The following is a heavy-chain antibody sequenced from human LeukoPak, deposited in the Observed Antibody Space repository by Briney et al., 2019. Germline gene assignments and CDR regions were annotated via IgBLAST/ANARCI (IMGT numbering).Heavy chain of an antibody. CDR2: IYHSGST. V-gene: IGHV4-30-2*01. CDR3: ARGALYGSGSYLDY. D-gene: IGHD3-10*01. J-gene: IGHJ4*02. CDR1: GGSISSGGYS. Sequence: SETLSLTCTVSGGSISSGGYSWSWIRQPPGKGPEWIGYIYHSGSTYYNPSLKSRVTISVDRSKNQFSLKLSSVTAADTAVYYCARGALYGSGSYLDYWGQGTLVTVSS.